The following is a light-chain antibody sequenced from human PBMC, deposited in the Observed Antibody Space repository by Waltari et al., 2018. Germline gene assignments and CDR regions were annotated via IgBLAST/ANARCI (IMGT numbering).Light chain of an antibody. CDR2: MAS. CDR3: QQYSTYPLT. CDR1: QSISNW. Sequence: DIQMTQSPSTLPASVGARDTITCRASQSISNWLAWYQQKPGEAPKFLMYMASTLESAVPSRFSGSGSGTEFKLTINSLQPDDFATYYCQQYSTYPLTFGGGTKVEIK. J-gene: IGKJ4*01. V-gene: IGKV1-5*03.